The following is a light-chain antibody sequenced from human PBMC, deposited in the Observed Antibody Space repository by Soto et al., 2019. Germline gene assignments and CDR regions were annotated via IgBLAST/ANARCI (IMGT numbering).Light chain of an antibody. CDR2: KAS. CDR1: QSISSW. Sequence: DIQMTQSPSTLSAFVGGSVAITCRASQSISSWLVWYQQKPGKAPKLLIYKASSLESGVPSRFSGSGPGTDFTLTISSLQPEDVAIYYCQQANSFPLTLCGGTKVDIK. V-gene: IGKV1-5*03. CDR3: QQANSFPLT. J-gene: IGKJ4*01.